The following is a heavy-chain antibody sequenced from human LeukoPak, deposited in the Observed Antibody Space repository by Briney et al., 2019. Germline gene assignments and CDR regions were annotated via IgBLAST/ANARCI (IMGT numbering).Heavy chain of an antibody. V-gene: IGHV4-59*08. CDR3: TRMVVGGTGYKWFDP. CDR2: ISYTGST. D-gene: IGHD6-19*01. CDR1: GGSITPYY. J-gene: IGHJ5*02. Sequence: SETLSLTCAVSGGSITPYYWNWIRQPPGKGLEWIGYISYTGSTIYNPSLKSRVTISVDASKNHFSLNLTSVTDADTAVYYCTRMVVGGTGYKWFDPWGQGTLVTVSS.